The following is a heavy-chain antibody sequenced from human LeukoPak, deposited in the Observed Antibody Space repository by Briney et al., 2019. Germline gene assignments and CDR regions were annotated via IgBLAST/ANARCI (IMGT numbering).Heavy chain of an antibody. J-gene: IGHJ6*03. V-gene: IGHV3-23*01. Sequence: GGSLRLSCAPSGFTFSSYWMSWVRQAPGKGLEWVSAISGSGGSTYHADSVKGRFTISRDNSKSTLFLQMNSLRAEDTAVYYCAKGGGVGYSTSSYYYYMDVWGKGTTVTVSS. CDR1: GFTFSSYW. D-gene: IGHD6-6*01. CDR2: ISGSGGST. CDR3: AKGGGVGYSTSSYYYYMDV.